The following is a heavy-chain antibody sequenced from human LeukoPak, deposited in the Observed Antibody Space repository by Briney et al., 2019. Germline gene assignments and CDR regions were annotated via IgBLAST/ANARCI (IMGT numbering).Heavy chain of an antibody. D-gene: IGHD6-19*01. CDR3: AKPVVGGWYYFDY. Sequence: GRSLRLSCAASGFTFSSYGMHWVRQAPGKGLEWVAVISYDGGNKYYADSVKGRFTISRDNSKNTLYLQMNSLRAEDTAVYYCAKPVVGGWYYFDYWGQGTLVTVSS. CDR1: GFTFSSYG. V-gene: IGHV3-30*18. J-gene: IGHJ4*02. CDR2: ISYDGGNK.